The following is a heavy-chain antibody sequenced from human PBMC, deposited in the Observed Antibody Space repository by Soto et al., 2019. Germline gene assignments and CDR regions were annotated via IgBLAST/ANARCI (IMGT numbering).Heavy chain of an antibody. J-gene: IGHJ6*02. CDR2: IIPIFDKP. Sequence: QVHLVQSGAEVKKPGSSVKVSCEASGGSFYNYAVTWGRQAPGQGLEWVGSIIPIFDKPNFAQKFQGRLTITADKSTSIAYMELNSLTSGDTAVYYCARRTGLAARLASPAYYGLDVWGQGTTVIVSS. CDR3: ARRTGLAARLASPAYYGLDV. V-gene: IGHV1-69*06. D-gene: IGHD6-6*01. CDR1: GGSFYNYA.